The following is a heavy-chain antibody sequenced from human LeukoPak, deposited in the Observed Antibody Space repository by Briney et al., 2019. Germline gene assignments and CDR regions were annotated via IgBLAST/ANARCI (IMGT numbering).Heavy chain of an antibody. D-gene: IGHD3-10*01. CDR1: GGSLSGYY. V-gene: IGHV4-34*01. CDR2: INHSGST. Sequence: SETLSLTYAVSGGSLSGYYWTWIRQPPGKGLEWIGEINHSGSTNYNPSLKSRVTISVDTSKKQFFLKLNSVTAADTAVYYCARGWPKYYYGSGSLLDYWGQGTLVTVSS. CDR3: ARGWPKYYYGSGSLLDY. J-gene: IGHJ4*02.